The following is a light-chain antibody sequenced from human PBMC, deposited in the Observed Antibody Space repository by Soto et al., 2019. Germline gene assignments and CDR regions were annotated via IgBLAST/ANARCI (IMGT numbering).Light chain of an antibody. CDR3: QQRSSSRVT. CDR2: DAS. CDR1: QSVSTF. V-gene: IGKV3-11*01. J-gene: IGKJ4*01. Sequence: EIVLTQFPATLSLSPGERATLSCRASQSVSTFLAWYQQKPGQAPRLVVYDASKMATGIPARFSGSGSGTDFTLTISSLEAEDFAVYYCQQRSSSRVTFGGGTKVEIK.